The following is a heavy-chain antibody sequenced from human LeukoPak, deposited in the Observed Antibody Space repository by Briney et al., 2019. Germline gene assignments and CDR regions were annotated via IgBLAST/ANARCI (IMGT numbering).Heavy chain of an antibody. J-gene: IGHJ3*01. CDR3: ARETEAPGDCWVGCAYEV. D-gene: IGHD2-21*01. V-gene: IGHV3-7*01. CDR2: IRQDGSEK. CDR1: GFTFSSYW. Sequence: GGSLRLSCAASGFTFSSYWMTWVRQAPGKGLEWVANIRQDGSEKYYVDSVKGRFTISRDNAKNSLYLQMNSLRAEDTALYYCARETEAPGDCWVGCAYEVWGQGTVVTVSS.